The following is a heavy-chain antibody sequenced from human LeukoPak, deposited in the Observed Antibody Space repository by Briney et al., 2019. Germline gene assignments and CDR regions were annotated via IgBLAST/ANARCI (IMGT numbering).Heavy chain of an antibody. J-gene: IGHJ6*02. CDR1: GFSISDYY. D-gene: IGHD3/OR15-3a*01. Sequence: GGSLRPSCAASGFSISDYYITWVPQAPGKGLEWVSTIERGTSTLYAGSVKGRFTISRDNTKNTLYLQMNSLRAEDTAVYYCGRGGYDFDAWGPGTTVSVFS. CDR3: GRGGYDFDA. CDR2: IERGTST. V-gene: IGHV3-69-1*01.